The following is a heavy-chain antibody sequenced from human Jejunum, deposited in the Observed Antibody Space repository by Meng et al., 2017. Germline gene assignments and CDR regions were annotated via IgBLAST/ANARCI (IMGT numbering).Heavy chain of an antibody. CDR1: AFSFSDYW. D-gene: IGHD1-26*01. V-gene: IGHV3-7*01. CDR2: IKQDGSVS. Sequence: GGSLRLSCEASAFSFSDYWKTWVRQAPGKGLEWVANIKQDGSVSDYVDSVKGRFTISRDNAKNTLYLQLNSLRAEDTAVYYCARESLDYYSLDYWGQGTLVTVSS. J-gene: IGHJ4*02. CDR3: ARESLDYYSLDY.